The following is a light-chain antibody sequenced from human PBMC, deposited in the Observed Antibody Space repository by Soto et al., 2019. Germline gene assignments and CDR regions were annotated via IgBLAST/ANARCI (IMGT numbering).Light chain of an antibody. Sequence: DIKMTQSPSTLSASVGDRVTITCRASQSISSWLAWYQQKPGKAPKLLIYKSSSLESGVPSRFSGSGSGTEFTLTSSSLQPDDFATYYCQQYNSYTYTFGQGTKLEIK. CDR3: QQYNSYTYT. CDR2: KSS. CDR1: QSISSW. J-gene: IGKJ2*01. V-gene: IGKV1-5*03.